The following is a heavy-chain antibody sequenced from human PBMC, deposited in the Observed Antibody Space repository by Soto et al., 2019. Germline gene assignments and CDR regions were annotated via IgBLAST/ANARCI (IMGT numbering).Heavy chain of an antibody. D-gene: IGHD2-2*03. CDR1: GDSISRYS. J-gene: IGHJ4*02. CDR2: IHYNGNT. CDR3: AREGNLGRWIQPLDS. V-gene: IGHV4-59*01. Sequence: PSETRSLTCTVSGDSISRYSWSWIRQPPGKGLEWIGNIHYNGNTKYSPSLKSRVTMSVDTSKNHFSLKLISVTTADTAVYFCAREGNLGRWIQPLDSWGQGTLVTVS.